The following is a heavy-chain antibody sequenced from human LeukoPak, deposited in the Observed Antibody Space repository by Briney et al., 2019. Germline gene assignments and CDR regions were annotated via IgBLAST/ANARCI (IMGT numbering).Heavy chain of an antibody. CDR1: GGSINFYY. CDR2: IYSTGST. D-gene: IGHD6-13*01. Sequence: SETLSLTCTVSGGSINFYYWSWIRQPAGKGLEWIGRIYSTGSTNYSPSLKSRVTMSVDKSKNQFSLNLSSVTAVDTAVHYCARGIADPYSFDSWGQGTLVTVSS. J-gene: IGHJ4*02. CDR3: ARGIADPYSFDS. V-gene: IGHV4-4*07.